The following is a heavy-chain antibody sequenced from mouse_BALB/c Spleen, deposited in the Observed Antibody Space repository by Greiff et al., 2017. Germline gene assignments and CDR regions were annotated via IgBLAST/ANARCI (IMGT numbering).Heavy chain of an antibody. V-gene: IGHV5-6-4*01. J-gene: IGHJ4*01. CDR3: TRELRLRNYAMDY. CDR1: GFTFSSYT. D-gene: IGHD1-2*01. Sequence: VQLVESGGGLVKPGGSLKLSCAASGFTFSSYTMSWVRQTPEKRLEWVATISSGGSYTYYPDSVKGRFTISRDNAKNTLYLQMSSLKSEDTAMYYCTRELRLRNYAMDYWGQGTSVTVSS. CDR2: ISSGGSYT.